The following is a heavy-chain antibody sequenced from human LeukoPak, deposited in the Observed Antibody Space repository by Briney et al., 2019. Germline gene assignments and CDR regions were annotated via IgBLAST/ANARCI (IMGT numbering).Heavy chain of an antibody. CDR1: GVSLSTSGVG. Sequence: SGPTLVKPTQTLTLTCSLSGVSLSTSGVGVGWIRQPPGKALEWLALIYWDDDSRYSPSLKSRLTIAKDTSKNQVVLTLTNMDSVDTATYYCAHSQVFSYGPFHDAYDIWGLGMLVTVSS. V-gene: IGHV2-5*02. J-gene: IGHJ3*02. D-gene: IGHD5-18*01. CDR3: AHSQVFSYGPFHDAYDI. CDR2: IYWDDDS.